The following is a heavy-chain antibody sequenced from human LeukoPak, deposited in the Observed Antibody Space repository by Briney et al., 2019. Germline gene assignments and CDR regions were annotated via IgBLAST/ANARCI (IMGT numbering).Heavy chain of an antibody. CDR1: GFLFSSDE. CDR2: ISTTSTTI. D-gene: IGHD5-12*01. Sequence: GGSLRLSCTASGFLFSSDEMNWVRQSPGKGLEWISYISTTSTTIHYADSVKGRFTISRDNAKSSLYLQMHSLREEDTAVYYCARRYTGYGILDYWGQGTLVTVSS. V-gene: IGHV3-48*03. CDR3: ARRYTGYGILDY. J-gene: IGHJ4*02.